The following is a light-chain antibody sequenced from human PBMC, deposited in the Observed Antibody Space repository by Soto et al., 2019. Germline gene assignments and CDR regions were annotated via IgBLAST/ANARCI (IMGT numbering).Light chain of an antibody. V-gene: IGKV3-15*01. CDR2: GAS. CDR1: QSLXSN. J-gene: IGKJ5*01. CDR3: QQRSNWPPRT. Sequence: IAVTQSAATLSLSPGESATLSCRASQSLXSNFRWDQQKPGQAPRLLIXGASTRANGIPARFSGSGSGREFTLTISSLQSEDFAVYYCQQRSNWPPRTFGQGTRLEIK.